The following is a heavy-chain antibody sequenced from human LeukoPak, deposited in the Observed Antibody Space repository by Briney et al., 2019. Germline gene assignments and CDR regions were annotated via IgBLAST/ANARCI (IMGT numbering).Heavy chain of an antibody. CDR2: IYSGGST. J-gene: IGHJ4*02. D-gene: IGHD6-13*01. V-gene: IGHV3-53*01. CDR3: ARDSSSDYFDY. Sequence: GGSLRLSCAASGFTFSSHSMNWVRQASGKGLEWVSVIYSGGSTYYADSVKGRFTISRDNSQNTLYLQMNSLRAEDTAVYYCARDSSSDYFDYWGQGTLVTVSS. CDR1: GFTFSSHS.